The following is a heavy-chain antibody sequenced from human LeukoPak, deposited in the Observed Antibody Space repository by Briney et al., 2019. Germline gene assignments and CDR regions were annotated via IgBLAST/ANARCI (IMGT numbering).Heavy chain of an antibody. CDR1: GYTFTAYY. CDR2: INPHSGGT. J-gene: IGHJ4*02. V-gene: IGHV1-2*02. D-gene: IGHD3-22*01. CDR3: ARGYYYDSSGYCDY. Sequence: ASVKVSCKASGYTFTAYYIHWVRQAPGQGLQWMGWINPHSGGTNSAQTFQGRVTMTTDTSINTAYMELSRLRSDDTAVYYCARGYYYDSSGYCDYWGQGTLVTVSS.